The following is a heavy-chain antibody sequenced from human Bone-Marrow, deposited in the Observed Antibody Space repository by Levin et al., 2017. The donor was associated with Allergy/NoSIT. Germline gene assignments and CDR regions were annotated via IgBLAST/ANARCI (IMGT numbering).Heavy chain of an antibody. Sequence: TFSSYWMHWVRQGPGKGLVWVSRINSDGSSTSYADSVKGRFTISRDNAKNTLYLQMNSLRAEDTAVYYCARGPYSSGWPNWFDPWGQGTLVTVSS. D-gene: IGHD6-19*01. V-gene: IGHV3-74*01. CDR1: TFSSYW. J-gene: IGHJ5*02. CDR2: INSDGSST. CDR3: ARGPYSSGWPNWFDP.